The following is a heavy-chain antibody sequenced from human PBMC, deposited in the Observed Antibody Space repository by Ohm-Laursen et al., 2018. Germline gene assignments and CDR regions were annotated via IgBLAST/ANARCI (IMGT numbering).Heavy chain of an antibody. CDR2: ISSSSSYI. Sequence: SLRLSCTASGFTFSSYSMNWVHQAPGKGLEWVSSISSSSSYIYYADSVKGRFTISRDNAKNTLYLQMNSLRAEDTAVYYCASDILTGYPHYYYYGMDVWGQGTTVTVSS. D-gene: IGHD3-9*01. V-gene: IGHV3-21*01. J-gene: IGHJ6*02. CDR3: ASDILTGYPHYYYYGMDV. CDR1: GFTFSSYS.